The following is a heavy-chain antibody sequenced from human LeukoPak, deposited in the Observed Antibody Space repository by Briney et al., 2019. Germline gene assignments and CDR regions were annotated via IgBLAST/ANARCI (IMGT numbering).Heavy chain of an antibody. CDR1: GYNFFAYG. Sequence: ASVKVSCKASGYNFFAYGITWVRQAPGQGLEWMGRINPNSGGTNYAQKFQGRVTMTRDTSISTAYMELSRLRSDDTAVYYCARARRDSSSWYGYWGQGTLVTVSS. V-gene: IGHV1-2*06. D-gene: IGHD6-13*01. CDR3: ARARRDSSSWYGY. CDR2: INPNSGGT. J-gene: IGHJ4*02.